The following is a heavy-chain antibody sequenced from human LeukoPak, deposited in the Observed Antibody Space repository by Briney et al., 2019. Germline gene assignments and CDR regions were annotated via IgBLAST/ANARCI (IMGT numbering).Heavy chain of an antibody. Sequence: GRSLRLSCAASGFTFSRYGMHWVRQTPGKGLEWVAVISYDASNKYYADSVKGRFTISRDNSKNTLYLQMNSLRAEDTAVYYCAKGSYCSSASCNPNYFDYWGQGTLVTVSS. CDR2: ISYDASNK. D-gene: IGHD2-2*01. V-gene: IGHV3-30*18. CDR3: AKGSYCSSASCNPNYFDY. J-gene: IGHJ4*02. CDR1: GFTFSRYG.